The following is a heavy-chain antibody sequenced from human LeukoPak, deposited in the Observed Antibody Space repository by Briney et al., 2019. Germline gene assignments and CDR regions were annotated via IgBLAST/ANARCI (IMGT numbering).Heavy chain of an antibody. V-gene: IGHV3-23*01. Sequence: PPGGSLRPSCAASGFTFSSYAMSWVRQAPGKGLEWVSAISGSGGSTYYADSVKGRFTISRDNSKNTLYLQMNSLRAEDTAVYYCAKIPMITFGGVIYYFDYWGQGTLVTVSS. D-gene: IGHD3-16*02. CDR3: AKIPMITFGGVIYYFDY. J-gene: IGHJ4*02. CDR2: ISGSGGST. CDR1: GFTFSSYA.